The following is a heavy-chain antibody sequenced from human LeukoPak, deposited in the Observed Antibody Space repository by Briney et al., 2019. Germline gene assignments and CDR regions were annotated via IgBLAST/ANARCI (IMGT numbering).Heavy chain of an antibody. CDR3: ARVGYFDWGRDDVFDI. CDR2: ISDSRNTI. V-gene: IGHV3-48*04. D-gene: IGHD3-9*01. Sequence: AGGSLRLSCAASGFTFSSYSMNWVRQAPGKGLEWLSYISDSRNTIHYADSVKGRFTISRDNAKNSLYLQMNSLRAEDTAVYYCARVGYFDWGRDDVFDIWGQGTMVTVSS. J-gene: IGHJ3*02. CDR1: GFTFSSYS.